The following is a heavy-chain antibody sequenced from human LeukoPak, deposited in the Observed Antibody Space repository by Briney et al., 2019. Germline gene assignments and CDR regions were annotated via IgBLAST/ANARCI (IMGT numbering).Heavy chain of an antibody. CDR1: GYTFTSYY. V-gene: IGHV1-46*01. J-gene: IGHJ6*02. Sequence: ASVKVSCKASGYTFTSYYMHWVRQAPGQGLEWMGIINPSGGSTSYAQKFQGRVTMTRDTSTSTVYMEPSSLRSEDTAVYYCARDKVLLWFGEFNPYYGMDVWGQGTTVTVSS. CDR2: INPSGGST. D-gene: IGHD3-10*01. CDR3: ARDKVLLWFGEFNPYYGMDV.